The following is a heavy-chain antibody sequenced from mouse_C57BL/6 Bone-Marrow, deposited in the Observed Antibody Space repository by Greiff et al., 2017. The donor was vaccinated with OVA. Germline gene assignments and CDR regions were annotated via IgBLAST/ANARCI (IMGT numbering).Heavy chain of an antibody. CDR2: IYPGDGDT. Sequence: QVQLQQSGPELVKPGASVKISCKASGYAFSSSWMNWVKQRPGKGLEWIGRIYPGDGDTNYNGKFKGKATLTADKSSSTAYMQLSSLTSEDSAVYFWARWSNWFAYWGQGTLVTVSA. J-gene: IGHJ3*01. CDR3: ARWSNWFAY. V-gene: IGHV1-82*01. CDR1: GYAFSSSW. D-gene: IGHD2-5*01.